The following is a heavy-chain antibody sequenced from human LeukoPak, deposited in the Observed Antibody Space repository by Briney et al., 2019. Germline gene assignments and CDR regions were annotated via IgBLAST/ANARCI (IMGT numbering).Heavy chain of an antibody. CDR1: GFTFSSYA. J-gene: IGHJ4*02. V-gene: IGHV3-23*01. D-gene: IGHD3-10*01. Sequence: GGSLRLSCAASGFTFSSYAMSWVRQAPGKGLEWVSAISGSGGSTYYADSVKGRFTISRDNSKNTLYLQMNSLRAEDTAVYHCAKLVRGVVVPYYDYWGQGTLVTVSS. CDR3: AKLVRGVVVPYYDY. CDR2: ISGSGGST.